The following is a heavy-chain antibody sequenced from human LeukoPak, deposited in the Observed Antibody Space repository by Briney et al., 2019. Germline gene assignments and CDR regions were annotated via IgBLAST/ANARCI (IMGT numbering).Heavy chain of an antibody. J-gene: IGHJ5*02. CDR2: ISSSSSYI. D-gene: IGHD6-6*01. V-gene: IGHV3-21*01. CDR3: ARGYSSSSGSVWFDP. Sequence: GGSLRLSCAACGFTFSSYSMNWVRQGPGKGLEWVSSISSSSSYIYYADSVKGRFTISRDNAKNSLYLQMNSLRAEDTAVYYCARGYSSSSGSVWFDPWGQGTLVTVSS. CDR1: GFTFSSYS.